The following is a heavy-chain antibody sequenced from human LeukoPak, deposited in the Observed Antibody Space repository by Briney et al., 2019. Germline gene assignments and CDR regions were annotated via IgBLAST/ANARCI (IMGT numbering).Heavy chain of an antibody. CDR3: ARLVPPGGGDCTGSNCHTVYYFDY. D-gene: IGHD2-15*01. V-gene: IGHV4-39*01. Sequence: PSETLSLTCPVSGGSITSSSSYWGWIRQPPGKGLEWIGTIYYSGTTYYNPSLKSRVTISIDAAKNQFSLMLTSVTDADTAVYYCARLVPPGGGDCTGSNCHTVYYFDYWGQGTLVTVSS. CDR2: IYYSGTT. J-gene: IGHJ4*02. CDR1: GGSITSSSSY.